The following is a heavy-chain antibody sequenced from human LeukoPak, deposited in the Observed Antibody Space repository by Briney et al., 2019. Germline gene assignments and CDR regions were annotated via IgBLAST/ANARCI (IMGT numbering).Heavy chain of an antibody. V-gene: IGHV3-48*01. J-gene: IGHJ4*02. CDR1: VFSFSPFG. CDR2: ISCRGTSV. CDR3: ARGGDCTNASCYALSSFDH. D-gene: IGHD2-2*01. Sequence: PGGSLRLSLVCSVFSFSPFGMNGVRQAPGKGRAWISHISCRGTSVFSADSVKGRLNVSKDNDKNSLHLQMTRLRVEDTAVYYCARGGDCTNASCYALSSFDHWGQGTPVAVSS.